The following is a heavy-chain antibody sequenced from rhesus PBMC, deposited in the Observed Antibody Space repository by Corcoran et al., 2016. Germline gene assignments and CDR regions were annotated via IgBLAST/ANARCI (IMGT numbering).Heavy chain of an antibody. CDR1: GGSISSSY. V-gene: IGHV4-169*02. D-gene: IGHD1-44*02. CDR2: IYGSGSST. CDR3: ARDSSGSYNGNVDY. Sequence: QLQLQESGPGLVKPSETLSVTCAVSGGSISSSYWRWIRQAPGKGLDWIGYIYGSGSSTNYNPSHKCRVTLSVDTSKNQLSLKLSSVTPADTAVYYCARDSSGSYNGNVDYWGQGFLVTVSS. J-gene: IGHJ4*01.